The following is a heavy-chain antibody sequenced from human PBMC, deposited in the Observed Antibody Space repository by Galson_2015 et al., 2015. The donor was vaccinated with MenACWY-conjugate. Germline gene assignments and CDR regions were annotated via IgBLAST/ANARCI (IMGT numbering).Heavy chain of an antibody. D-gene: IGHD3/OR15-3a*01. CDR1: GDSVSTNNVA. V-gene: IGHV6-1*01. J-gene: IGHJ4*02. Sequence: CAISGDSVSTNNVAWNWIRQSPSRGLEWLGRTYYRSKWYVDYAASVKSRITITPDTSRKQFSLQLKSVTPEDTAVYYRARETMDWYAIDYWGQGTRVTVSS. CDR2: TYYRSKWYV. CDR3: ARETMDWYAIDY.